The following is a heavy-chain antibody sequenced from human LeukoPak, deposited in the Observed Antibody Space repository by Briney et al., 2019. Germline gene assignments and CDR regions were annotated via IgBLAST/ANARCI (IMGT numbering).Heavy chain of an antibody. CDR3: ARTVEMATHAFDI. CDR1: GGSMSSCY. Sequence: SETLSLTCTASGGSMSSCYWSWIRQPPGKGLEWIAYMHNNGNSNYNPSLKSRVTISVDTSKNQFSLKLSSVTAADTAVYYCARTVEMATHAFDIWGQGTMVTVSS. D-gene: IGHD5-24*01. J-gene: IGHJ3*02. CDR2: MHNNGNS. V-gene: IGHV4-4*08.